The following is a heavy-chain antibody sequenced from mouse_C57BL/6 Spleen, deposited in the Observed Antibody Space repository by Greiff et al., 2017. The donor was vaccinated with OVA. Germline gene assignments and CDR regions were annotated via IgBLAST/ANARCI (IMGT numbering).Heavy chain of an antibody. Sequence: QVQLQQPGAELVKPGASVKLSCKASGYTFTSYWMHWVKQRPGQGLEWIGMIHPNSGSTNYNEKFKSKATLTVDKSSSTAYMQLSSLTSEDSAVYYCARSESGYYGGGYWGQGTTLTVSS. CDR3: ARSESGYYGGGY. CDR1: GYTFTSYW. CDR2: IHPNSGST. V-gene: IGHV1-64*01. D-gene: IGHD1-1*01. J-gene: IGHJ2*01.